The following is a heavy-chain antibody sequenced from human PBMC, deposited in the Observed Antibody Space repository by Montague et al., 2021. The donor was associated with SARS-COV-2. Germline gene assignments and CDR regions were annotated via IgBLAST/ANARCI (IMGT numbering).Heavy chain of an antibody. Sequence: PALVKPTQTLTLTRTFSGFSLSTSGVGVGWIRQPPGKALEWLALIYWXXXNRSSPSLKSRLTITKDTSKHPVVLTMTNMDPVDTATYYCAHRPLLALKGQFDYWGQGTLVTVSS. V-gene: IGHV2-5*02. CDR2: IYWXXXN. D-gene: IGHD3-3*02. J-gene: IGHJ4*02. CDR1: GFSLSTSGVG. CDR3: AHRPLLALKGQFDY.